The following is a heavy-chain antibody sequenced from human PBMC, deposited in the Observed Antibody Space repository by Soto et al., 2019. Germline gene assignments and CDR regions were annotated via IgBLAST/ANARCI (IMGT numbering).Heavy chain of an antibody. V-gene: IGHV3-33*01. CDR1: GFTFNNYG. J-gene: IGHJ6*02. CDR2: IWNDGSGY. Sequence: QVQLVESGGGVVQPGGSLRLSCAASGFTFNNYGMHWVRQAPGKGLEWVAVIWNDGSGYYYANSVKGRFTISRDNSKNTLYMQMSSLRAEDTAVYFCAGRQIAPPARGAAAARGGMDVWGQGTTVTVSS. D-gene: IGHD6-13*01. CDR3: AGRQIAPPARGAAAARGGMDV.